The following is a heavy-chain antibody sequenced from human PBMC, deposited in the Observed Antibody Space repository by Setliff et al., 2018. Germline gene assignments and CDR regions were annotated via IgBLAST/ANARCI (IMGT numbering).Heavy chain of an antibody. CDR3: ARVGQATVVTAIHGALDY. Sequence: PSETLSLTCAASGGTFSYYYWTWIRQSPGKGLEWIGEINHTGSTKYNPSLKSRLTISVDTSKNLFSLNLRSVTAADTAVYHCARVGQATVVTAIHGALDYWGQGTLVTVSS. J-gene: IGHJ4*02. CDR1: GGTFSYYY. D-gene: IGHD2-21*02. V-gene: IGHV4-34*01. CDR2: INHTGST.